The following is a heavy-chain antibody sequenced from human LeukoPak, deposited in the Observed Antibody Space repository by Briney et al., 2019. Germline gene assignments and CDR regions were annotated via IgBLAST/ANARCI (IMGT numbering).Heavy chain of an antibody. J-gene: IGHJ6*03. CDR1: GFTFSSYS. Sequence: PGGSLRLSCAASGFTFSSYSMNWVRQAPGKGLEWVSYFSTSSSHIYYADSVKGRFTISRDNAKNSLYLQMNSLRAEDTAVYYCARDIQPIFGGTYYCMDVWGKGTTVTVSS. CDR3: ARDIQPIFGGTYYCMDV. CDR2: FSTSSSHI. D-gene: IGHD3-3*01. V-gene: IGHV3-21*01.